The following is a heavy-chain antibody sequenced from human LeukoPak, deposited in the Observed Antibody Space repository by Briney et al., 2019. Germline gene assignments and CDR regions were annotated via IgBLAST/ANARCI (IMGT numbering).Heavy chain of an antibody. V-gene: IGHV3-21*01. D-gene: IGHD2-15*01. CDR3: AKTRPRFVVSGSVDY. Sequence: GGSLRLSCAASGFTFSSYSMNWVRQAPGKGLEWVSSISSSSSYIYYADSVKGRFTISRDNSKNTLYLQMDSLTIEDTAVYYCAKTRPRFVVSGSVDYWGQGTLVSVSS. J-gene: IGHJ4*02. CDR2: ISSSSSYI. CDR1: GFTFSSYS.